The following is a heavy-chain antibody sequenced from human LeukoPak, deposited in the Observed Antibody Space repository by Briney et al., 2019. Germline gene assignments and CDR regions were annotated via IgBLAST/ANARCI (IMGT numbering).Heavy chain of an antibody. CDR3: AKDLGIVVLGYFQH. D-gene: IGHD3-22*01. CDR1: GFTSSNYA. V-gene: IGHV3-23*01. CDR2: ISGSGGNT. J-gene: IGHJ1*01. Sequence: GGSLRLSCVDSGFTSSNYAMSWVRQAPGKGLEWVSGISGSGGNTYYADSVKGRFTVSRDNSKNTLYLQMNSLRAEDTAVYYCAKDLGIVVLGYFQHWGQGTLVTVSS.